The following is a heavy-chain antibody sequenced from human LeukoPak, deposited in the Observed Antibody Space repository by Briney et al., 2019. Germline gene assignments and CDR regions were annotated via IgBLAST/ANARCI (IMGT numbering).Heavy chain of an antibody. CDR2: INPSGGYT. CDR1: GYTFTGYY. D-gene: IGHD6-13*01. CDR3: AREGGSSSWYDY. Sequence: ASVKVSCKASGYTFTGYYMHWVRQAPGQGLEWMGTINPSGGYTSYAQKLQGRVTMTRDTSTSTVYMEMSSLRSEDTALYYCAREGGSSSWYDYWGQGTLVTVSS. J-gene: IGHJ4*02. V-gene: IGHV1-46*04.